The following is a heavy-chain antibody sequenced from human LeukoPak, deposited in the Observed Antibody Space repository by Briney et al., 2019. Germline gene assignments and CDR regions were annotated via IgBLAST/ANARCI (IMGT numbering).Heavy chain of an antibody. V-gene: IGHV3-30*02. CDR3: ANRPTVAVAGMGKAFDI. J-gene: IGHJ3*02. CDR2: IRYDGSNK. CDR1: GFTFSTYG. Sequence: GGSLRLSCAASGFTFSTYGMHWVLQAPGKGLEWVAFIRYDGSNKYYADSVKGRFTISRDNSKNTLYLQMNSLRAEDTAVYYCANRPTVAVAGMGKAFDIWGQGTMVTVSS. D-gene: IGHD6-19*01.